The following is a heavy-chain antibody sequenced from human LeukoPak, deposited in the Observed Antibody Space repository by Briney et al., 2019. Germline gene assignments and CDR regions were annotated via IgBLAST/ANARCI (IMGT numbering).Heavy chain of an antibody. J-gene: IGHJ4*02. CDR1: GGSISSGDYY. CDR2: IYYSGRT. CDR3: AVDAYGDYDYFDY. Sequence: SQTLSLTRTVSGGSISSGDYYWGWHRQPPGTGLEWIGYIYYSGRTYYNPSLKSRVTISVDTSKNQFSLKLSSVTAADTAVYYCAVDAYGDYDYFDYWGQGTLVTVSS. V-gene: IGHV4-30-4*01. D-gene: IGHD4-17*01.